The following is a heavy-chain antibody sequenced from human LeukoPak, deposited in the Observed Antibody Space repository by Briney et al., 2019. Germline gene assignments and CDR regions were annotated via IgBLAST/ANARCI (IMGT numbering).Heavy chain of an antibody. D-gene: IGHD1-26*01. V-gene: IGHV1-18*01. CDR3: ARGLWVGASRIDAFDI. CDR1: GYTFTSYG. CDR2: ISAYNGNT. Sequence: GASVKVSCKASGYTFTSYGISWVRQAPGQGLEWMGWISAYNGNTNYAQKLQGRVTMTTDTSTSTAYMELRSLRSDDTAVYYCARGLWVGASRIDAFDIWGQGTMVTVSS. J-gene: IGHJ3*02.